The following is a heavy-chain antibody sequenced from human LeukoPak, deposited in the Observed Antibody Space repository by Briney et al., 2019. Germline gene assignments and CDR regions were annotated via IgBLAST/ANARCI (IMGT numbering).Heavy chain of an antibody. CDR3: VKESGFMVAPNSAFDI. CDR2: ISRNGGST. Sequence: GGSLRLSCSASGFTFNSYPVHWVRQAPGKGLEYVSGISRNGGSTYYADSVKGRFTISRDNSKNTLYLQMRSLRAEDTAVYYCVKESGFMVAPNSAFDIWGQGTMVTVSS. D-gene: IGHD4/OR15-4a*01. CDR1: GFTFNSYP. J-gene: IGHJ3*02. V-gene: IGHV3-64D*06.